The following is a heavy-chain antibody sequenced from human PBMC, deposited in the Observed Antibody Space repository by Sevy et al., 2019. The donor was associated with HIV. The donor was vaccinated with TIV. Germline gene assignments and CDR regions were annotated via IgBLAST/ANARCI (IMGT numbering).Heavy chain of an antibody. Sequence: GGSLRLSCAASGFTFSSYGMNWVRQAPGKGLEWASYISGSSTTIYYAYSVKGRFTISRDNAKNSLYLQMNSLRAEDTAVYYCAREGGYSDQGMDVWGQGTTVTVSS. D-gene: IGHD5-12*01. CDR2: ISGSSTTI. CDR1: GFTFSSYG. J-gene: IGHJ6*02. V-gene: IGHV3-48*01. CDR3: AREGGYSDQGMDV.